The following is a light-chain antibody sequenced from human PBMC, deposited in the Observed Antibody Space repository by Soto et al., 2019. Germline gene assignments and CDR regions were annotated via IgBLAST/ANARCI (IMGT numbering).Light chain of an antibody. CDR2: CAS. J-gene: IGKJ4*01. V-gene: IGKV3-20*01. Sequence: EIVLTQSPGTLSLSPVKRATLSCRASQSASRSYLAWYQQKPGQAPRPLIYCASSRATGIPDRFIVSGSGTDFTLPICRLEPEDFAVDYCQQYGSSLTFCGGTKVDIK. CDR1: QSASRSY. CDR3: QQYGSSLT.